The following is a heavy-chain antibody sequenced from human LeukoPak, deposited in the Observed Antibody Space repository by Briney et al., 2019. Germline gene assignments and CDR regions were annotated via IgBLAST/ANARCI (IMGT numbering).Heavy chain of an antibody. J-gene: IGHJ6*03. CDR1: GYTFTSYD. D-gene: IGHD1-7*01. Sequence: ASVKVSCKASGYTFTSYDINWVRQATGQGLEWMGWMNPNSGNTGYAQKFQGRVTMTRNTSIGTAYMELSSLRSEDTAVYYCARVGMLTGTTTYYYYYMDVWGKGTTVTVSS. CDR2: MNPNSGNT. CDR3: ARVGMLTGTTTYYYYYMDV. V-gene: IGHV1-8*01.